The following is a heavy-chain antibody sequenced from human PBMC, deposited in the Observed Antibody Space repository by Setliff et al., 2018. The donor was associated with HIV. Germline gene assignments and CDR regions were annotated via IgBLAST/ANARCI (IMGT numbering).Heavy chain of an antibody. V-gene: IGHV1-69*13. CDR2: IIPLYGTS. CDR3: ASASGYCRSGVCYIGVHKPPDKYYCDS. Sequence: SSVKVSCKASGDTFSHSAIYWVRQAPGQGLEWMGGIIPLYGTSNYAQKFHGRVAITADELMTTAYIELTSLGSEDTAVYFCASASGYCRSGVCYIGVHKPPDKYYCDSWGQGTLVTVSS. D-gene: IGHD2-8*01. CDR1: GDTFSHSA. J-gene: IGHJ4*02.